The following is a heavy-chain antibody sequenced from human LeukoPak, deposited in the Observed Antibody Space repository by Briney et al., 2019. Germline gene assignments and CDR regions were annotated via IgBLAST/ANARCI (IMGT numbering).Heavy chain of an antibody. V-gene: IGHV3-48*01. CDR3: ARGGVTTDY. J-gene: IGHJ4*02. D-gene: IGHD3-16*01. Sequence: GGSLRLSCAASGFTFSNAWMNWVRQAPGKGLEWVSYISSSSSTIYYADSVKGRFTISRDNAKNSLYLQMNSLRAEDTAVYYCARGGVTTDYWGQGTLVTVSS. CDR1: GFTFSNAW. CDR2: ISSSSSTI.